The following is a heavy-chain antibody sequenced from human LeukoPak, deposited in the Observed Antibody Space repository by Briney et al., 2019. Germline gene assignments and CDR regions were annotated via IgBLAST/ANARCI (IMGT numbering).Heavy chain of an antibody. V-gene: IGHV4-34*01. Sequence: SETLSLTCAVYGGSFSGYYWSWIRQPPGKGLEWIGEINHSGSTNYNPSLKSRVTISVDTSKNQFSLKLSSVTAADTAVYYCARGQWFNWFDPWGQGTLVTVSS. D-gene: IGHD2-8*01. CDR2: INHSGST. J-gene: IGHJ5*02. CDR1: GGSFSGYY. CDR3: ARGQWFNWFDP.